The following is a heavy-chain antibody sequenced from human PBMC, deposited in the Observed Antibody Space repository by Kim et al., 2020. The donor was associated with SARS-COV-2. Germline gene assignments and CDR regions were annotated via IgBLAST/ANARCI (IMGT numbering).Heavy chain of an antibody. D-gene: IGHD6-19*01. J-gene: IGHJ5*02. V-gene: IGHV3-30*18. CDR1: GFTFSSYG. CDR3: AKQSSGTPFDP. CDR2: ISYYGSNK. Sequence: GGSLRLSCAASGFTFSSYGMHWVRQAPGKGLEWVAVISYYGSNKYYADSVKGRFTISRDNSKNTLYLQMNSLRAEDTAVYYCAKQSSGTPFDPWGQGTLVTVSS.